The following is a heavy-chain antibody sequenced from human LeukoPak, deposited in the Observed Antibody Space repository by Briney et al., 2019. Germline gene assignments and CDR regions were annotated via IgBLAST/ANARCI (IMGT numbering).Heavy chain of an antibody. CDR2: ISSSGSTI. Sequence: PGGSLRLSCAASGFTFSDYYMSWIRQAPGKGLEWVSYISSSGSTIYYADSVKGRFTISRDNAKNSLYLQMNSLRAEDTAVYYCARDPAIDSSGYYNGYWGQGTLVTVSS. CDR1: GFTFSDYY. D-gene: IGHD3-22*01. J-gene: IGHJ4*02. V-gene: IGHV3-11*04. CDR3: ARDPAIDSSGYYNGY.